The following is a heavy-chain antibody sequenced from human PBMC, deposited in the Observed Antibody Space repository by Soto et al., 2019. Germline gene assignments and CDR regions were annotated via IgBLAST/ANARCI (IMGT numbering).Heavy chain of an antibody. J-gene: IGHJ4*02. V-gene: IGHV3-30*03. CDR3: GRHRGRCWHHLGY. D-gene: IGHD1-26*01. Sequence: GGSLRLSCAASGFTFSSYGMHWVRQAPGKGLEWVAVISYDGSNKYYADSVKGRFTISRDNSKNTLYLQMNSLRAEDTAVYYCGRHRGRCWHHLGYLGPGTLVTVSS. CDR2: ISYDGSNK. CDR1: GFTFSSYG.